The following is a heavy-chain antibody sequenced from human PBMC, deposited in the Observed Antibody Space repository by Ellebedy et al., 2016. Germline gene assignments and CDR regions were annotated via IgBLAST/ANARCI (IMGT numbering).Heavy chain of an antibody. J-gene: IGHJ6*02. D-gene: IGHD3-10*01. V-gene: IGHV3-74*01. Sequence: GESLKISCSASGFTFRSYWMHWVRQGPGKGLVWVSRINGDGSITSYADSVKGRFTISRDNAKNSLYLQMDSLRADDTAVYYCARDLVTMALRFYYYGMDVWGQGTLVTVSS. CDR2: INGDGSIT. CDR3: ARDLVTMALRFYYYGMDV. CDR1: GFTFRSYW.